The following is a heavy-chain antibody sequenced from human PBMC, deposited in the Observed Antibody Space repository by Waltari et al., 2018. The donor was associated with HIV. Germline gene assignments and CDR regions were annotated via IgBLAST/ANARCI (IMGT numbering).Heavy chain of an antibody. CDR1: GFTFLNAW. V-gene: IGHV3-15*01. CDR3: VTDAVAVPLDTAY. CDR2: IKSKNDGGTI. D-gene: IGHD2-21*01. J-gene: IGHJ4*02. Sequence: EVHLVASGGGLVKPGGSLRVSCTVSGFTFLNAWMSWVRQAAGKGLEWLGRIKSKNDGGTIDYAAPVKDRFTILRDDSKHTLYLEMSSLKIEDTGIYYCVTDAVAVPLDTAYWGQGTLVTVSS.